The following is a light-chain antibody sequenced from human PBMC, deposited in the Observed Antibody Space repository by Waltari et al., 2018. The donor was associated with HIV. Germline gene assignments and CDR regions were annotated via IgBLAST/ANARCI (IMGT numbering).Light chain of an antibody. J-gene: IGLJ2*01. CDR3: AAWDDSLHGEL. V-gene: IGLV1-44*01. CDR1: YSNIGSNT. Sequence: QSVLTQTPSLSGTPGQGVTISCSGGYSNIGSNTVNWYQQFPGTAPRLLIYSNNQRPSGVPDRFSGSKSGTSASLVISELQSQDEADYHCAAWDDSLHGELFGGGTKLTVL. CDR2: SNN.